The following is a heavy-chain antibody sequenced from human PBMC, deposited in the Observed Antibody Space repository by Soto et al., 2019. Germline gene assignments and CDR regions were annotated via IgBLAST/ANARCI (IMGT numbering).Heavy chain of an antibody. CDR1: GYTFTSYG. CDR3: ARGGSGKLLPLMGY. Sequence: QVQLVQSGAEVKKPGASVKVSCKASGYTFTSYGISWVRQAPGQGLEWMGWISAYNGNTNYAQKLQGRVTMTTDTASGTAYMVLRRLRSNDTAVYYCARGGSGKLLPLMGYWGQGTLVTVSS. CDR2: ISAYNGNT. V-gene: IGHV1-18*01. D-gene: IGHD1-26*01. J-gene: IGHJ4*02.